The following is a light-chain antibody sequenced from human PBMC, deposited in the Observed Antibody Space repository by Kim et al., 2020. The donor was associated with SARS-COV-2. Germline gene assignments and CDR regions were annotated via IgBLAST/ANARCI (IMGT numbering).Light chain of an antibody. CDR3: NSRGSNDYVL. J-gene: IGLJ2*01. V-gene: IGLV3-19*01. Sequence: SSELTQDPAVSVALGQTVRITCQGDSLRSYYATWYQQKPGQAPIVVIYGKNNRPSGIPDRFSGSSSGDTASLTITGTQAGDEADYYCNSRGSNDYVLFGGGTQLTVL. CDR2: GKN. CDR1: SLRSYY.